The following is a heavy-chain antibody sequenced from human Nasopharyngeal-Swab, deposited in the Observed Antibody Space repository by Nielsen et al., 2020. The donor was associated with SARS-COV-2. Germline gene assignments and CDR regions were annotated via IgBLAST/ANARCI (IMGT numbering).Heavy chain of an antibody. CDR3: ARRLRSYGAPDY. Sequence: ASVKVSCKASGYTFTSYNMHWVRQAPGQGLEWMGIINPSGGSTSYAQKFQGRVTMTRDTSTSTVYMVLSSLRSEDTAVYYCARRLRSYGAPDYWGQGTLVTVSS. V-gene: IGHV1-46*01. CDR2: INPSGGST. CDR1: GYTFTSYN. D-gene: IGHD3-16*01. J-gene: IGHJ4*02.